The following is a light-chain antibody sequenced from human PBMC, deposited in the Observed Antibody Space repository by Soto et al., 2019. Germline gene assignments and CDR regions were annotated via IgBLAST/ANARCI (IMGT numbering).Light chain of an antibody. CDR3: QQCRNWPPFT. Sequence: EIVMTQSPATLSVSPGEGATLSCRARESVGNNVAWYQQKPGQAPRLLIYGASSRAAGIPDRFSGSGSGTEFTLSISSLQSEDIAVYYCQQCRNWPPFTFGQGTQLEIK. CDR2: GAS. CDR1: ESVGNN. V-gene: IGKV3D-15*01. J-gene: IGKJ5*01.